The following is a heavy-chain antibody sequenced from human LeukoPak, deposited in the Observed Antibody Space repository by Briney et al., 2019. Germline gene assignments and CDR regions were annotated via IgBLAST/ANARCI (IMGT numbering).Heavy chain of an antibody. D-gene: IGHD6-13*01. CDR1: GFTFRDSY. CDR2: ISGSGTTI. J-gene: IGHJ4*02. V-gene: IGHV3-11*01. Sequence: GGSLRLSCAASGFTFRDSYMSWIRQAPGKGLEWVSYISGSGTTIYSADSVKGRFTISRDNAKNSLYLQMNSLRADDTAVYYCARIPSSRQLLHFDYWGQGTLVTVSS. CDR3: ARIPSSRQLLHFDY.